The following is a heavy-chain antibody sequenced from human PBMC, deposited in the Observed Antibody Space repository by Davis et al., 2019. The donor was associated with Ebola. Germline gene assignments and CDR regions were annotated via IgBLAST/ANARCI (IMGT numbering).Heavy chain of an antibody. V-gene: IGHV3-74*01. CDR2: IKTDGSTT. CDR1: GFTFSSYG. J-gene: IGHJ4*02. CDR3: AREGWDYYGSGSYPN. D-gene: IGHD3-10*01. Sequence: GESLKISCAASGFTFSSYGMHWVRQAPGKGLEWVARIKTDGSTTNYADSVKGRFTIFRDNAKNTLYLQMNSLRAEDTAVYYCAREGWDYYGSGSYPNWGQGTLVTVSS.